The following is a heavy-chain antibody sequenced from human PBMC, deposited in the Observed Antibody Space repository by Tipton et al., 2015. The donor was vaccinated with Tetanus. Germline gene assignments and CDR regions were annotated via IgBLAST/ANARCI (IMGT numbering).Heavy chain of an antibody. Sequence: QVQLVQSGAEVKKPGASVKVSCKASGYSFTDYYMYWVRQAPGQGLEWMERLNPNSGGTNYEQKFQGRVTVTRDTPITTMYLDLSRLRSDDTAVYFCARALSTVAGDAFDIWGQGTMVTVSS. D-gene: IGHD6-19*01. CDR1: GYSFTDYY. CDR2: LNPNSGGT. J-gene: IGHJ3*02. V-gene: IGHV1-2*02. CDR3: ARALSTVAGDAFDI.